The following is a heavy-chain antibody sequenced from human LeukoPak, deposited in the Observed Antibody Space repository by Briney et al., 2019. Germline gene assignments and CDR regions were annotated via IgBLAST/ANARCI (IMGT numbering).Heavy chain of an antibody. J-gene: IGHJ5*02. CDR3: ARVVVVPAYWFDP. D-gene: IGHD2-2*01. CDR2: INPNSGGT. V-gene: IGHV1-2*02. CDR1: GYTFTCYY. Sequence: ASVKVSCKASGYTFTCYYMHWVRQAPGQGLEWMGWINPNSGGTNYAQKFQGRVTMTRDTSISTAYMELSRLRSDDTAVYYCARVVVVPAYWFDPWGQGTLVTVSS.